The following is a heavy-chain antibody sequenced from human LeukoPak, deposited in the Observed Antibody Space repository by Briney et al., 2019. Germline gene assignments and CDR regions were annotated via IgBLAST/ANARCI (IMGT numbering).Heavy chain of an antibody. D-gene: IGHD3-10*01. CDR1: GYTFTSYG. V-gene: IGHV1-18*01. J-gene: IGHJ5*02. CDR2: ISAYNGNT. Sequence: ASVKVSCKASGYTFTSYGISWVRQAPGQGLEWMEWISAYNGNTNYAQKLQGRVTMTTDTSTSTAYMELRSLRSDDTAVYYCARVRFVGSGSYYKLKLDWFDPWGQGTLVTVSS. CDR3: ARVRFVGSGSYYKLKLDWFDP.